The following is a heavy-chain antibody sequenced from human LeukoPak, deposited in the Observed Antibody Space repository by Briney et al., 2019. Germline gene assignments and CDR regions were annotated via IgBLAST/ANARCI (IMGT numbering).Heavy chain of an antibody. J-gene: IGHJ4*02. Sequence: GGSLRLSCAASGFTFSPYSMNWVRQAPGKGLEWVSSISGSSLYIYYADSVKGRFTISRDNAKNSLYLQMNSLRAEDTAVYYCARDPPYYDNSGYYYDYWGQGTLVAVSS. CDR2: ISGSSLYI. CDR1: GFTFSPYS. D-gene: IGHD3-22*01. V-gene: IGHV3-21*01. CDR3: ARDPPYYDNSGYYYDY.